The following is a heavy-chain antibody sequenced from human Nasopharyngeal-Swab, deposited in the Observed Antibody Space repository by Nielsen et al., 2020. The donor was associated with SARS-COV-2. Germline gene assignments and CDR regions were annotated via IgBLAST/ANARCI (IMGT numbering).Heavy chain of an antibody. CDR3: AKERCHSGSGKYPRDFDQ. V-gene: IGHV3-30*18. CDR2: ISYDGSDD. Sequence: LKICRASCAFIFCNYGLQWGRQAPGKVLEWVAIISYDGSDDYYADSVKGRITISRVNFKNMLYLHMNSLRPENTAVYYCAKERCHSGSGKYPRDFDQWGQGTLVTVSS. D-gene: IGHD3-10*01. J-gene: IGHJ4*02. CDR1: AFIFCNYG.